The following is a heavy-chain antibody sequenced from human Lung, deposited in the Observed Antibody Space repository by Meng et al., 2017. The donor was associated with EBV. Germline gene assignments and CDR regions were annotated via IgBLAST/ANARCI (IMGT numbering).Heavy chain of an antibody. Sequence: QVRLPESGPGLVMPFNPLAPTCTVAGGSISSGGYYWSWIRQHPGKGLEWIGYIYYSGSTYYNPSLKSLVTISVDTSKNQFSLKLSSVTAADTAVYYCARVVAGRYNWFDPWGQGTLVTVSS. CDR3: ARVVAGRYNWFDP. CDR1: GGSISSGGYY. V-gene: IGHV4-31*01. CDR2: IYYSGST. D-gene: IGHD6-6*01. J-gene: IGHJ5*02.